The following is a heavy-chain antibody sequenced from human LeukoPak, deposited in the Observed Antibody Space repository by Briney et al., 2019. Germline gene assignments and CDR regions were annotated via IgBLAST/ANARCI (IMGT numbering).Heavy chain of an antibody. D-gene: IGHD3-10*01. CDR1: GFTFSSYW. CDR2: IDTDGSST. J-gene: IGHJ6*03. V-gene: IGHV3-74*01. CDR3: YQPGYMDV. Sequence: GGSLRLSCAASGFTFSSYWTHWVRHAPGKGLVWVSRIDTDGSSTDYADSVKGRFTFSRDNAKNTLYLQMNSLRAEDTAVYYCYQPGYMDVWGKGTTVTVSS.